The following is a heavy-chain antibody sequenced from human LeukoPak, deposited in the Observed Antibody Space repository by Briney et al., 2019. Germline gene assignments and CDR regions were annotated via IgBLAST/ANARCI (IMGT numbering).Heavy chain of an antibody. CDR2: ISSSGSTI. V-gene: IGHV3-48*03. J-gene: IGHJ4*02. D-gene: IGHD3-10*01. CDR1: GFTFSSYE. CDR3: ARGRGSGSYYNARVDY. Sequence: TGGSLRLSCAASGFTFSSYEMNWVRQAPGKGLEWVSYISSSGSTIYYADSVKVRFTISRDNAKNSLYLQMNSLRAEDTAVYYCARGRGSGSYYNARVDYWGQGTLVTVSS.